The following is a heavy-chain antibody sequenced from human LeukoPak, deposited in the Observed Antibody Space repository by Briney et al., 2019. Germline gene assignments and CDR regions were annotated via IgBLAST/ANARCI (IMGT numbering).Heavy chain of an antibody. D-gene: IGHD3-22*01. CDR2: ISSSSSYI. CDR1: GFTFSSYS. V-gene: IGHV3-21*01. Sequence: GGSLRLSCAASGFTFSSYSMNWVRQAPGKGLEWVSSISSSSSYIYYADSVKGRFTISRDNAKNSLYLQMNSLRAEDTAVYYCARVADYYDSSGYSSYWGQGTLVTVSS. CDR3: ARVADYYDSSGYSSY. J-gene: IGHJ4*02.